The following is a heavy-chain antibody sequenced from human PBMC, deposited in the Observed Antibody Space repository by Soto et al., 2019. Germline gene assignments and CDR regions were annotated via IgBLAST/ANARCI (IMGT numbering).Heavy chain of an antibody. J-gene: IGHJ4*02. CDR1: GFTFSSYA. V-gene: IGHV3-23*01. CDR2: ISGSGGST. D-gene: IGHD5-18*01. CDR3: AKDSGYSYGYDYFDY. Sequence: PGGSLSLSCAASGFTFSSYAMSWVRQAPGKGLEWVSGISGSGGSTYYADSVKGRFTISRDNFKNTLYLQMNSLRAEDTAVHYCAKDSGYSYGYDYFDYWGQGTLVTVSS.